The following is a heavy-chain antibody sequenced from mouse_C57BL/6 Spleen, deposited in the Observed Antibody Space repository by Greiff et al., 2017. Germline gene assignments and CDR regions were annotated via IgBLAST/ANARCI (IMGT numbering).Heavy chain of an antibody. D-gene: IGHD3-2*02. V-gene: IGHV1-82*01. Sequence: QVQLQQSGPELVKPGASVKISCKASGYAFSSSWMNWVKQRPGKGLEWIGRIYPGDGDTNYNGKFKGKATLTADKSSSTAYMQLSSLTSEDSAVYFGARDSSGYGDFDYWGQGTTLTVSS. CDR2: IYPGDGDT. J-gene: IGHJ2*01. CDR3: ARDSSGYGDFDY. CDR1: GYAFSSSW.